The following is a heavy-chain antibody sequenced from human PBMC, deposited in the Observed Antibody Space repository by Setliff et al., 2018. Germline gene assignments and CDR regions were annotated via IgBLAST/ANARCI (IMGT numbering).Heavy chain of an antibody. D-gene: IGHD4-4*01. CDR1: GGSISSSNW. CDR3: ARAYSYYYYYMDV. CDR2: INHSGST. J-gene: IGHJ6*03. V-gene: IGHV4-4*02. Sequence: SETLSLTCAVSGGSISSSNWWSWVRQPPGKGLEWIGEINHSGSTNYNPSLKSRVTISVDTSKNQFSLKLSSVTAADTAVYYCARAYSYYYYYMDVWGKGTTVTVSS.